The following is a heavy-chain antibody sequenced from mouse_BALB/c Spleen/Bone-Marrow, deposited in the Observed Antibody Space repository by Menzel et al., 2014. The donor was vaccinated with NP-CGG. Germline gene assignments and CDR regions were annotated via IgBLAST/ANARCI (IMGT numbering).Heavy chain of an antibody. CDR1: GYAFTSYN. Sequence: EVQLQESGPELVKPGASVKVSCKASGYAFTSYNMYWVKQSHGKSLERIGDIDPYNGGTSYNQKFKGKATLTVDKSSSTAYMHLNSLTSEDSAVYYCARDNYYGSSTGFAYWGQGTLVTVSA. CDR2: IDPYNGGT. CDR3: ARDNYYGSSTGFAY. J-gene: IGHJ3*01. D-gene: IGHD1-1*01. V-gene: IGHV1S135*01.